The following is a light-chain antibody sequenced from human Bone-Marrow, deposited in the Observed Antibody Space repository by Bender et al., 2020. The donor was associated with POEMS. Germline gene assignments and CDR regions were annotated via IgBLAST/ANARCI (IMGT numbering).Light chain of an antibody. CDR2: GNN. J-gene: IGLJ3*02. CDR1: SSNIGAGYD. V-gene: IGLV1-40*01. CDR3: SSYTTRSTWI. Sequence: QSVLTQPPSVSGAPGQRVTISCTGNSSNIGAGYDVHWYQQLPGTAPRLLIYGNNNRPSGVPDRFSGSKSGTSASLAITGLQAEDEAEYSCSSYTTRSTWIFGGGTRLTVL.